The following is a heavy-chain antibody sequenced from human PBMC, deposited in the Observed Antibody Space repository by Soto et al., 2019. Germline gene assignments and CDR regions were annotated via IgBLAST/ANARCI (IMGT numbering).Heavy chain of an antibody. V-gene: IGHV3-23*01. D-gene: IGHD3-10*01. J-gene: IGHJ4*02. CDR2: ISVSGST. Sequence: EVQLLESGGGLVQPGGSLRLSCTASGFTFSNYAMSWVRQAPGKGLEWVSTISVSGSTYYADSVKGRFTISRDKSKNTLYLQMNSLRAEDTAVYYCAKDEYYFGSGSYFNGLNYFDYWGQGTLVTVSS. CDR3: AKDEYYFGSGSYFNGLNYFDY. CDR1: GFTFSNYA.